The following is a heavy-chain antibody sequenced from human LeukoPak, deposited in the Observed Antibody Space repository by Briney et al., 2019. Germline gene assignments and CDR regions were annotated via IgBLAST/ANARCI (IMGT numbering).Heavy chain of an antibody. V-gene: IGHV3-20*01. CDR1: GFTFDDYG. CDR3: ARDRFGDDSSGYYYDYFDY. J-gene: IGHJ4*02. CDR2: INWNVDNT. Sequence: GGSLRLSCAASGFTFDDYGMNWGRQPPGKGLEWVSGINWNVDNTDYADSVKGRFTLSRDNAKNSLYLEMDSLRAEGTALYDCARDRFGDDSSGYYYDYFDYWVQGTLVTVSS. D-gene: IGHD3-22*01.